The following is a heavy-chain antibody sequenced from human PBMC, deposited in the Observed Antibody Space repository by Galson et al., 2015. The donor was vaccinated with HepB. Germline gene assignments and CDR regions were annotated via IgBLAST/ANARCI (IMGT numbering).Heavy chain of an antibody. CDR3: AKAYSSSWYTDVDY. CDR1: GFTFDDYA. Sequence: SLRLSCAASGFTFDDYAMHWVRQAPGKGLEWVSGISWNSGSIGYADSVKGRFTISRDNAKNSLYLQMNSLRAEDTALYYCAKAYSSSWYTDVDYWGQGTLVTVSS. CDR2: ISWNSGSI. D-gene: IGHD6-13*01. J-gene: IGHJ4*02. V-gene: IGHV3-9*01.